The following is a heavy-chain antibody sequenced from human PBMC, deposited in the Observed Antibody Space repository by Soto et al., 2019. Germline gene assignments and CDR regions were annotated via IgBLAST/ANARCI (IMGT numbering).Heavy chain of an antibody. CDR3: ARGITAVGNWFDP. D-gene: IGHD1-26*01. CDR1: GGSISSYY. CDR2: IYYSGST. Sequence: SETLSLTCTVSGGSISSYYWSWIRQPPGKGLEWIGYIYYSGSTNYNPSLKSRVTISVDTSKNQFSLKLSSVTAADTAVYYCARGITAVGNWFDPWGQGTLVTVSS. V-gene: IGHV4-59*01. J-gene: IGHJ5*02.